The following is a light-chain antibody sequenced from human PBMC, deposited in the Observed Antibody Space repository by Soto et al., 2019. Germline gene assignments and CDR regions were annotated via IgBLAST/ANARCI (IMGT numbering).Light chain of an antibody. CDR2: EVK. CDR3: ETWDSNSWV. V-gene: IGLV2-8*01. J-gene: IGLJ3*02. Sequence: QSALTQPPSASGSPGQSVTVSCTGSSSDIGDYNFVSWYQQHPGKAPKLIIYEVKKRPSGVPDRFSASKSGNTASLTVSGLQAEDEADYYCETWDSNSWVFGGGTKLTVL. CDR1: SSDIGDYNF.